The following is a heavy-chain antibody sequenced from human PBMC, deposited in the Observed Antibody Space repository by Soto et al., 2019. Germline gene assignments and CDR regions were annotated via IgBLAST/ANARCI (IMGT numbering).Heavy chain of an antibody. V-gene: IGHV4-39*01. J-gene: IGHJ4*02. CDR1: GGSISSSSYY. CDR2: IYYSGST. Sequence: SETLSLTCTVSGGSISSSSYYWGWIRQPPGKGLEWIGSIYYSGSTYYNPSLKSRVTISVDTSKNQFSLKLSSVTAADTAVYYCARHNCSGGSCYSGFYYFDYWGQGTLVTVSS. CDR3: ARHNCSGGSCYSGFYYFDY. D-gene: IGHD2-15*01.